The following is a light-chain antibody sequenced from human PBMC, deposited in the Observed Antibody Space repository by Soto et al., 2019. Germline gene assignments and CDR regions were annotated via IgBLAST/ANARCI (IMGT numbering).Light chain of an antibody. V-gene: IGLV2-14*01. J-gene: IGLJ2*01. CDR1: SSDVGGYNY. Sequence: QSALTQPASVSGSPGQSITISCTGTSSDVGGYNYVSWYQQLPGKAPKLVIYEVINRPSGVSDRLSGSKSGNTASLTISGLQAEDEADYYCSSHTSSSTGVLFGRGTKLTVL. CDR3: SSHTSSSTGVL. CDR2: EVI.